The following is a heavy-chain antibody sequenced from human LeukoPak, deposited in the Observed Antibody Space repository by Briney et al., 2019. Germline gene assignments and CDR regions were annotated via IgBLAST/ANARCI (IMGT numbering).Heavy chain of an antibody. V-gene: IGHV3-23*01. CDR1: GFTFSSYA. Sequence: PGGPLRLSCAASGFTFSSYAMSWVRQAPGKGLEWVSAISGSGGSTYYADSVKGRFTISRDNSKNTLYLQMNSLRAEDTAVYYCATGGGYSYGFGYYYGMDVWGQGTTVTVSS. J-gene: IGHJ6*02. D-gene: IGHD5-18*01. CDR3: ATGGGYSYGFGYYYGMDV. CDR2: ISGSGGST.